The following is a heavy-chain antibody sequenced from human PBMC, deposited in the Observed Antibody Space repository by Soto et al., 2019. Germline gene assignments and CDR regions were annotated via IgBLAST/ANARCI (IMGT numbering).Heavy chain of an antibody. V-gene: IGHV1-46*01. Sequence: GASVKVSCKASGYTFTSYYMHWVRQAPGQGLEWMGIINPSGGSTSYAQKFQGRVTMTRDTSTSTVYMELSSLRSEDTAVYYCARELIGHSYGYDVLDYWGQGTLVTVSS. D-gene: IGHD5-18*01. CDR2: INPSGGST. CDR1: GYTFTSYY. J-gene: IGHJ4*02. CDR3: ARELIGHSYGYDVLDY.